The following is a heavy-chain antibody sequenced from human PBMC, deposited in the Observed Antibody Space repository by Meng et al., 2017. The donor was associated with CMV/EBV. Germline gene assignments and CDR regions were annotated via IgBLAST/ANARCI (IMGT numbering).Heavy chain of an antibody. V-gene: IGHV4-28*05. D-gene: IGHD6-13*01. CDR1: GYSISSSNW. CDR3: ARSNGYSSSWYYFDY. Sequence: PETLSLTCAVSGYSISSSNWWGWIRQPPGKGLEWIGYIYYRGSIYYNPSLKSRVTMSVDTSKNQFSLKLNSVTAVDTAVYYCARSNGYSSSWYYFDYWGQGTLVTVSS. CDR2: IYYRGSI. J-gene: IGHJ4*02.